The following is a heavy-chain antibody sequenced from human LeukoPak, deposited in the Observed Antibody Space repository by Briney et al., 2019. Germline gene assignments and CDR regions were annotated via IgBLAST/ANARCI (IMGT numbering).Heavy chain of an antibody. CDR3: ARVSLSTVKGSFDY. Sequence: KSSETLSLTCTVSGGSISSGGYYWSWIRRHPGKGLEWIGYIYYSGSTYYNPSLKSRVTISVDTSKNQFSLKLSSVTAADTAVYYCARVSLSTVKGSFDYWGQGTLVTVSS. CDR2: IYYSGST. CDR1: GGSISSGGYY. D-gene: IGHD4-17*01. J-gene: IGHJ4*02. V-gene: IGHV4-31*03.